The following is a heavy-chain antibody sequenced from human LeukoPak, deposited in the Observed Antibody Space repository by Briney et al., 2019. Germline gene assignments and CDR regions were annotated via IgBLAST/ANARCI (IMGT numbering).Heavy chain of an antibody. V-gene: IGHV1-2*06. CDR2: INPNSGGT. D-gene: IGHD6-13*01. Sequence: GASVKVSCKASGYTLTGYYMHWVRQAPGQGLEWMGRINPNSGGTNYAQKFQGRVTMTRDTSISTAYMELSRLRSDDTAVYYCARGPSRLYSSSWSSDYWGQGTLVTVSS. CDR1: GYTLTGYY. J-gene: IGHJ4*02. CDR3: ARGPSRLYSSSWSSDY.